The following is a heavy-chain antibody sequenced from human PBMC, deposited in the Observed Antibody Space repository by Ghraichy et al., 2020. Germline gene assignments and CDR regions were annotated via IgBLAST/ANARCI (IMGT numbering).Heavy chain of an antibody. CDR2: INPNSGGT. CDR3: AREFLFRVRGVIEELNPYYYYGMDV. D-gene: IGHD3-10*01. CDR1: GYTFTGYY. Sequence: ASVKVSCKVSGYTFTGYYMYWVRLSPGQGLEWMGWINPNSGGTNYAQKFQGRVTMTRDTSISTAYMELSRLRSDDTAVYYCAREFLFRVRGVIEELNPYYYYGMDVWGQGTTVTVS. V-gene: IGHV1-2*02. J-gene: IGHJ6*02.